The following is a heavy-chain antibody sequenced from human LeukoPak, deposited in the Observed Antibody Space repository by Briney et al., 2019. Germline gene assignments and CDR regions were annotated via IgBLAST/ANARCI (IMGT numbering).Heavy chain of an antibody. J-gene: IGHJ4*02. V-gene: IGHV3-7*01. CDR1: GFTFSSYW. CDR2: IKQDGSEK. Sequence: GGSLRLSCAASGFTFSSYWMSWVRQAPGKGLEWVANIKQDGSEKYYVNSVKGRFTISRDNAKNSLYLQMNSLRAEDTAIYYCTKDLTGELDYWGQGTVVTVSS. D-gene: IGHD7-27*01. CDR3: TKDLTGELDY.